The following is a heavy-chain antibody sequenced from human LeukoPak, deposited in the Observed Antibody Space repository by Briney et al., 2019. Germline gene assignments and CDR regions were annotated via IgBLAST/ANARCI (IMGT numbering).Heavy chain of an antibody. CDR3: ATGGSEYRSDWFDS. V-gene: IGHV3-48*01. CDR2: LTRTSSAT. D-gene: IGHD5-18*01. Sequence: GGSLRLSCAASGFTFSRYSVNWVRQAPGRGLEWLSYLTRTSSATWYADSVKGRFTIFRDNAKSSLYLQMNSLRVEDTAVYYCATGGSEYRSDWFDSWGQGTLVNVAS. J-gene: IGHJ5*01. CDR1: GFTFSRYS.